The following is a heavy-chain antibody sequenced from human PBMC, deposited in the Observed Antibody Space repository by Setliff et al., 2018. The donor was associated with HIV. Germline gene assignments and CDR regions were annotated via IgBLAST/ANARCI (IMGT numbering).Heavy chain of an antibody. CDR1: GFIFRSYN. V-gene: IGHV3-21*01. Sequence: GGSLRLSCAASGFIFRSYNINWVRQAPGKGLECISSISGSSAYIYYADSVKGRFTISRGNAKISLYLQMNSLRAEDTAVYYCARDLSPGITAPLDYWGQGTLVTVPQ. CDR3: ARDLSPGITAPLDY. J-gene: IGHJ4*02. CDR2: ISGSSAYI. D-gene: IGHD6-13*01.